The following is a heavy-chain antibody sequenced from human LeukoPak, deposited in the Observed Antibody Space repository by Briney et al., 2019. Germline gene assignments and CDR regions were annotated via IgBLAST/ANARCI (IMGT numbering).Heavy chain of an antibody. D-gene: IGHD2-2*01. Sequence: ASVKVSCKASGYTFTGYYMHWVRQAPGQGLEWMGWINPNSGGTNYAQKFQGRVTMTRDTSISTAYMELSRLRSDDTAVYYCAREPQSRCSSTSCHGDYWGQGTLVTVSS. J-gene: IGHJ4*02. CDR1: GYTFTGYY. CDR3: AREPQSRCSSTSCHGDY. CDR2: INPNSGGT. V-gene: IGHV1-2*02.